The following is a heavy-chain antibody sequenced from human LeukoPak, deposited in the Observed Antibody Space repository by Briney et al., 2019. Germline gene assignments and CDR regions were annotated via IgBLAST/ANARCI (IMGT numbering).Heavy chain of an antibody. CDR2: ISKGGST. CDR1: GGSISSSY. D-gene: IGHD2-15*01. CDR3: ARDKHNPNCSGGRCYPYFFDS. Sequence: SETLSLTCSVSGGSISSSYWTWIRQPPGKGLECIGYISKGGSTNYNPSLKSRVTLSVDTSKKQVSLNLSSLTAADTDVYYCARDKHNPNCSGGRCYPYFFDSWGQGSLVTVSS. J-gene: IGHJ4*02. V-gene: IGHV4-59*01.